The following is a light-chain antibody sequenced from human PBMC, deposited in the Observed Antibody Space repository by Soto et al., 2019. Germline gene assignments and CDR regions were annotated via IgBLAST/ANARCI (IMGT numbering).Light chain of an antibody. V-gene: IGKV1-39*01. Sequence: DIQMTQSPSTLSGSVGDRVTITCRASQSISSYLNWYQQKPGKAPKLLIYAASSLQSGVPSRFSGSGSGTDFTLTISSPQPEDFATYYCQQSYSTPITFGQGTRLEI. J-gene: IGKJ5*01. CDR1: QSISSY. CDR2: AAS. CDR3: QQSYSTPIT.